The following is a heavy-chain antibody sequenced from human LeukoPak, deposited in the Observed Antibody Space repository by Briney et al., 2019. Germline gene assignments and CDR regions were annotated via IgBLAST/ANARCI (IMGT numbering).Heavy chain of an antibody. J-gene: IGHJ6*03. V-gene: IGHV4-38-2*02. CDR2: IYHSGST. CDR3: ARASGPFSPYYYYYMDV. D-gene: IGHD3-16*01. Sequence: SETLSLTCTVSGYSISSGYYWGRIRQPPGKGLEWIGSIYHSGSTYYNPSLKSRVTISVDTSKNQFSLKLSSVTAADTAVYYCARASGPFSPYYYYYMDVWGKGTTVTVSS. CDR1: GYSISSGYY.